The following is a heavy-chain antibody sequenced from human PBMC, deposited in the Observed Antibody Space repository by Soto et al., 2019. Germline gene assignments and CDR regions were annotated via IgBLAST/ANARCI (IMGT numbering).Heavy chain of an antibody. Sequence: EVQLVESGGGLVQPGGSLRLSCAASGFTFSSYEMNWVRQAPGKGLEWVSYISSSGSTIYYADSVKGRFTISRDNAKNSLYLQLNSLRAEDTAVYYCARDGPYDYGDSFWSYYYYYGMDVWGQGTTVTVSS. CDR3: ARDGPYDYGDSFWSYYYYYGMDV. CDR1: GFTFSSYE. D-gene: IGHD4-17*01. CDR2: ISSSGSTI. V-gene: IGHV3-48*03. J-gene: IGHJ6*02.